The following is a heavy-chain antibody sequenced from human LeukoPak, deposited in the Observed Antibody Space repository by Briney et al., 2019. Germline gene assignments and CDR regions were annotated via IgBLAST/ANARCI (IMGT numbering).Heavy chain of an antibody. V-gene: IGHV3-23*01. CDR3: ARVRTGDDYFDY. D-gene: IGHD3/OR15-3a*01. CDR2: VGGSGGA. J-gene: IGHJ4*02. CDR1: GFTFSSFP. Sequence: GGSLRLSCAASGFTFSSFPMSWVCQAPGKGLEWVSGVGGSGGAYYADSVKGRFTISRDNSKNTLYLQMNSLRAEDTAVYYCARVRTGDDYFDYWGQGTLVTVSS.